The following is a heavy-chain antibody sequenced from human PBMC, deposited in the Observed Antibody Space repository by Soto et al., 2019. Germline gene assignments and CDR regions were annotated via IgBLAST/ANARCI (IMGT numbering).Heavy chain of an antibody. Sequence: QLQLQESGPGLVKPSETLSLTCTVSGGSISSSSYYWGWIRQPPGTGLEWIGSIYYSGCTYYNPSLKSRVNMSVDTSRNQYSLKLSSVTAADTAGYYCARRSTAMVNYGMDVWGQGTTVPVSS. CDR2: IYYSGCT. D-gene: IGHD5-18*01. CDR3: ARRSTAMVNYGMDV. V-gene: IGHV4-39*01. J-gene: IGHJ6*02. CDR1: GGSISSSSYY.